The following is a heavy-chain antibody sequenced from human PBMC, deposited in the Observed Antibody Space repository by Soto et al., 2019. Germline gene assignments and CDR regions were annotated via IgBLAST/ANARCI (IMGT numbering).Heavy chain of an antibody. CDR3: ATEHHLELGMLKYLEY. J-gene: IGHJ4*02. V-gene: IGHV3-30*03. Sequence: QVQLAESGGGVVQPGRSLRLSCAASGFTFRTFGMHWVRHAPGRGLERVAFISYDGNNKKYADSVKGRFIISRDNSKKTLYLQMDKLRADDTAIYHCATEHHLELGMLKYLEYWGQGNLVTVSS. CDR2: ISYDGNNK. D-gene: IGHD2-8*01. CDR1: GFTFRTFG.